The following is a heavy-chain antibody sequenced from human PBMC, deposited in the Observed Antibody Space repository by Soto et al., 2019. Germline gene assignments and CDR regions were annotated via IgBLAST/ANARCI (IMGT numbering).Heavy chain of an antibody. CDR3: ARKSFTRVAGTWYFDY. Sequence: SETLSLTCTVSGFSISSYYWSWIRQPPGKGLEWIGYIYYSGSTNYNPSLKSRVTISVDTSKNQFSLKLSSVTAADTAVYYCARKSFTRVAGTWYFDYWGQGTLVTVSS. D-gene: IGHD6-19*01. CDR2: IYYSGST. CDR1: GFSISSYY. V-gene: IGHV4-59*01. J-gene: IGHJ4*02.